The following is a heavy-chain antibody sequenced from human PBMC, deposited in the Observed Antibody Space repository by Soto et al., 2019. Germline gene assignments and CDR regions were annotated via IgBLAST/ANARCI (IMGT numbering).Heavy chain of an antibody. CDR2: ISAYNGNT. D-gene: IGHD6-6*01. J-gene: IGHJ4*02. CDR1: GYTFTSYG. V-gene: IGHV1-18*01. Sequence: ASVKVSCKASGYTFTSYGISWVRQAPGQGLEWMGWISAYNGNTNYAQKLQGRVTMTTDTSTSTASMELRSLRSDDTAVYYCAFTGSSSVFGLSGYFHYSTQGTLVTVSS. CDR3: AFTGSSSVFGLSGYFHY.